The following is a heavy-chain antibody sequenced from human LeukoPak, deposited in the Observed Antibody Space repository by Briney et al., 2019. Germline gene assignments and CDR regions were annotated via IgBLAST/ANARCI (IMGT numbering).Heavy chain of an antibody. CDR1: GYTLTRYF. J-gene: IGHJ6*03. CDR2: INPSGGST. CDR3: ARAGTIFGVVYYYYMDV. V-gene: IGHV1-46*01. Sequence: ASVKVSCKASGYTLTRYFIHWVRQAPGQGLEWMGIINPSGGSTSYAQKFQGRVTMTRDTSTSTVYMELSSLRSEDTAVYYCARAGTIFGVVYYYYMDVWGKGTTVTVSS. D-gene: IGHD3-3*01.